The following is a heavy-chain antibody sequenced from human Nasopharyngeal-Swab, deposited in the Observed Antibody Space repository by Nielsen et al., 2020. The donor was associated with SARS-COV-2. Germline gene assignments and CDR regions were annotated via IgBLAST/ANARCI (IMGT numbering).Heavy chain of an antibody. Sequence: GESLKISCAASGFTFSSYSMNWVRQAPGKGLKWVSYISSISITIYYADSVKGRFTISRDNAKNSLYLQMNRLRAEDTAVYYCARDLTDTARPDYWGQGTLVTVSS. V-gene: IGHV3-48*04. CDR3: ARDLTDTARPDY. D-gene: IGHD5-18*01. J-gene: IGHJ4*02. CDR2: ISSISITI. CDR1: GFTFSSYS.